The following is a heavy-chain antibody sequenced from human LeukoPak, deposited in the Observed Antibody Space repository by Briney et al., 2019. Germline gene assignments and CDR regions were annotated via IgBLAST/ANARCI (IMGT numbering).Heavy chain of an antibody. J-gene: IGHJ5*02. CDR2: IYYSGST. D-gene: IGHD3-3*01. CDR3: AREAIFGVVSNWFDP. CDR1: GGSISSGDYY. Sequence: SESLSLTCTVSGGSISSGDYYWSCIRQHPGKGLVWIGYIYYSGSTYYNPSLKSRVTISVDTSKNQFSLQLSSVTAADTAVYYCAREAIFGVVSNWFDPWGQGTLVTVSS. V-gene: IGHV4-31*03.